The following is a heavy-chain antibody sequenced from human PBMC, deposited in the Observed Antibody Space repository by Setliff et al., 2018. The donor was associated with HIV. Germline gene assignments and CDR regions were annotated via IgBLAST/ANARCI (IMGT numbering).Heavy chain of an antibody. CDR2: INPNNGGT. CDR1: GYNFGAYY. D-gene: IGHD3-10*01. V-gene: IGHV1-2*02. J-gene: IGHJ4*02. Sequence: ASVKVSCKASGYNFGAYYIHWVRQAPGQGLEWMGWINPNNGGTNFAQNFQGRVTMTRDTSINTAYMELSRLRSDDTAMYYCAKDVKELWLGREGAVDYWGQGTLVTVSS. CDR3: AKDVKELWLGREGAVDY.